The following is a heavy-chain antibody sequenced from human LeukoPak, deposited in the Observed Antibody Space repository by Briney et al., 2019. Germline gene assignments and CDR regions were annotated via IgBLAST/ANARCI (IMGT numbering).Heavy chain of an antibody. CDR1: GGSISSYY. D-gene: IGHD2-15*01. J-gene: IGHJ4*02. CDR3: ARAKYCSGGSCYLDY. Sequence: KTSETLSLTCTVSGGSISSYYWSWIRQPPGKGLERIGYIYYSGSTNYNPSLKSRVTISVDTPKNQFSLKLSSVTAADTAVYYCARAKYCSGGSCYLDYWGQGTLVTVSS. CDR2: IYYSGST. V-gene: IGHV4-59*08.